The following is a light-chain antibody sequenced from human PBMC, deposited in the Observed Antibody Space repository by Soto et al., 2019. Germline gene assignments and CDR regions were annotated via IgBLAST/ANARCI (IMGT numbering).Light chain of an antibody. Sequence: QSVLTQPPSVSGAPGQRVTISCTGSSSNIGAGYDVHWYQQRPGTAPKLLLYGNSNRPSGVPDRFSGSKSGTSASLAITGLQAEDEADYYCQSYDTSLRTVFGGGTKVTVL. V-gene: IGLV1-40*01. CDR3: QSYDTSLRTV. CDR2: GNS. J-gene: IGLJ2*01. CDR1: SSNIGAGYD.